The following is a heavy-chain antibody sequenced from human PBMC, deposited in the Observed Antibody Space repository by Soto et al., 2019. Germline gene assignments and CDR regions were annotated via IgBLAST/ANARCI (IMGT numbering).Heavy chain of an antibody. V-gene: IGHV3-33*01. CDR2: IWYDGSNK. D-gene: IGHD5-18*01. CDR3: ARDGMDTAMGVYYYYGMDV. Sequence: QVQLVESGGGVVQPGRSLRLSCAASGFTFSSYGMHWVRQAPGKGLEWVAVIWYDGSNKYYADSVKGRFTISRDNSKNTLYLQMNSLRAEDTAVYYCARDGMDTAMGVYYYYGMDVWGQGTTVTVSS. CDR1: GFTFSSYG. J-gene: IGHJ6*02.